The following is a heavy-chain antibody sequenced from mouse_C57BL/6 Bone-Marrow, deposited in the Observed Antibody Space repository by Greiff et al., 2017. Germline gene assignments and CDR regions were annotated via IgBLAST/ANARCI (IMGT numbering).Heavy chain of an antibody. CDR3: ARSDYYYAMDY. J-gene: IGHJ4*01. V-gene: IGHV1-19*01. D-gene: IGHD2-4*01. CDR2: INPYNGGT. Sequence: VQLQQSGPVLVKPGASVKMSCKASGYTFTDYYMNWVKQSHGKSLEWIGVINPYNGGTSYNQKFKGKATLPVDKSSSTAYMELNSLTSEDSAVYYCARSDYYYAMDYWGQGTSVTVSS. CDR1: GYTFTDYY.